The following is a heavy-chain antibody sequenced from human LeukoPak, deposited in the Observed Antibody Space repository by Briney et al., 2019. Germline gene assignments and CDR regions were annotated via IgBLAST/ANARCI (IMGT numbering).Heavy chain of an antibody. V-gene: IGHV3-23*01. D-gene: IGHD6-6*01. CDR1: GFTFSSYA. CDR2: ISGSGGST. CDR3: AKDLGYSSSSTPPPPLDY. Sequence: PGGSLRLSCAASGFTFSSYAMSWVRQAPGEGLEWVSAISGSGGSTYYADSVKGRFTISRDNSKNTLYLQMNSLRAEDTAVYYCAKDLGYSSSSTPPPPLDYWGQGTLVTVSS. J-gene: IGHJ4*02.